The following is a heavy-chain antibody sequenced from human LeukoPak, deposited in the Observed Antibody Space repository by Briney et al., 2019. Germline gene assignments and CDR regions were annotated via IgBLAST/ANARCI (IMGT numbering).Heavy chain of an antibody. V-gene: IGHV3-23*01. Sequence: GGSLRLSCAASGFTFSSYAMSWVRQAPGKGLEWVSAISGSGGSTYYADSVKGRFTISRDNSKNTLYLQMNSLRAEDTAVYYCAKVLSGYPYYYYGIDVWGQGTTVTVSS. CDR1: GFTFSSYA. D-gene: IGHD3-3*01. CDR3: AKVLSGYPYYYYGIDV. CDR2: ISGSGGST. J-gene: IGHJ6*02.